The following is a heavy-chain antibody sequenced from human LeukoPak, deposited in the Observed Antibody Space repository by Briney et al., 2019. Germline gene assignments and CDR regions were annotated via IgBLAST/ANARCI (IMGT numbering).Heavy chain of an antibody. V-gene: IGHV4-30-2*01. CDR3: ARWSVGATVDY. Sequence: PSETLSLTCTVSGGSISSGGYYWSWIRQPPGKGLEWIGYIYHSGSTYYNPSLKSRVTISVDRSKNQFSLKLSSLTAADTAVYYCARWSVGATVDYWGQGTLVTVSS. CDR2: IYHSGST. CDR1: GGSISSGGYY. D-gene: IGHD1-26*01. J-gene: IGHJ4*02.